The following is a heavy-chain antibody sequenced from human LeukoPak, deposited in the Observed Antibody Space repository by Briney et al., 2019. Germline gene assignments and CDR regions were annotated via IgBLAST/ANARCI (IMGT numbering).Heavy chain of an antibody. D-gene: IGHD6-13*01. V-gene: IGHV3-30*02. Sequence: GGSLRLSCAASGFTFSSYGMHWVRQAPGKGLEWVAFIRYDGSNKYYADSVKGRFTISRDNSKNTLYLQMNSLRAEDTAVYYCAKDPRIAAAGTFDYWGPGTLVTVSS. CDR2: IRYDGSNK. CDR1: GFTFSSYG. CDR3: AKDPRIAAAGTFDY. J-gene: IGHJ4*02.